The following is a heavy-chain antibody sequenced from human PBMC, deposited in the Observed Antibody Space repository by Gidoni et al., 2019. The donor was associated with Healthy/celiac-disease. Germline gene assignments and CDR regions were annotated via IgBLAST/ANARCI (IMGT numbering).Heavy chain of an antibody. CDR2: IKQDGSEK. J-gene: IGHJ6*03. CDR3: ARVARYYDSSGYYYLGYYYYYMDV. CDR1: GFTFSSYW. V-gene: IGHV3-7*03. D-gene: IGHD3-22*01. Sequence: EVQLVESGGGLVQPGGSLRLSCAASGFTFSSYWMSWVRQAPGKGLEWVANIKQDGSEKYYVDSVKGRFTISRDNAKNSLYLQMNSLRAEDTAVYYCARVARYYDSSGYYYLGYYYYYMDVWGKGTTVTVSS.